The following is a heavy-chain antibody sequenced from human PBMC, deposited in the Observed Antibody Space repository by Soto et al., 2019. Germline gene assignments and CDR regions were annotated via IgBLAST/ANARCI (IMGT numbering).Heavy chain of an antibody. CDR2: IIPIFGTA. J-gene: IGHJ4*02. CDR3: GYSYAVAGSVLTDY. V-gene: IGHV1-69*12. Sequence: QVQLVQSGAEVKKPGSSVKVSCKASGGTFSSYAISWVRQAPRQGLEWMGGIIPIFGTANYAQKFQGRVTITADESTSTAYMELSSLRSEDTAVYYCGYSYAVAGSVLTDYWGQGTLVTVSS. CDR1: GGTFSSYA. D-gene: IGHD5-18*01.